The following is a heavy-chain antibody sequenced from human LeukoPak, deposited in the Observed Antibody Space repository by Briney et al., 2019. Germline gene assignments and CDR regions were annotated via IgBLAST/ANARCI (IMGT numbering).Heavy chain of an antibody. CDR2: INAGNGNT. Sequence: ASVEVSCKASGYTFTSYAMHWVRQAPGQRLEWMGWINAGNGNTKYSQKFQGRVTITRDTSASTAYMELSSLRSEDTAVYYCARDKSRGYSYGLNDYWGQGTLVTVSS. CDR3: ARDKSRGYSYGLNDY. CDR1: GYTFTSYA. D-gene: IGHD5-18*01. V-gene: IGHV1-3*01. J-gene: IGHJ4*02.